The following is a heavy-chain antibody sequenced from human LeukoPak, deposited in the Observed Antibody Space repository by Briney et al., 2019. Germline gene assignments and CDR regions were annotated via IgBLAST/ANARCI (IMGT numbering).Heavy chain of an antibody. V-gene: IGHV1-2*02. D-gene: IGHD3-3*01. CDR1: GYTFTGYY. CDR2: INPNSGGT. CDR3: ASASLPALRFLEWLPFN. Sequence: ASVKVSCKASGYTFTGYYMHWVRQAPGQGLEWMGWINPNSGGTNYAQKFQGRVTVTRDTSISTAYMELSRLRSDDTAVYYCASASLPALRFLEWLPFNWGQGTLVTVSS. J-gene: IGHJ4*02.